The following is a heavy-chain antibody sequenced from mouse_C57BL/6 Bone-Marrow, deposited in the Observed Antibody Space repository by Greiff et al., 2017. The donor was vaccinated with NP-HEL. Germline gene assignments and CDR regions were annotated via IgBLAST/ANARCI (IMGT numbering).Heavy chain of an antibody. Sequence: VQLQQSGPELVKPGASVKISCKASGYTFTDYYMNWVKQSHGKSLEWIGDINPNNGGTSYNQKFKGKATLTVDKSSSTAYMELRSLTSEDSAVYYCARSNYYGSSLTGTSWGQGTTLTVSS. J-gene: IGHJ2*01. D-gene: IGHD1-1*01. V-gene: IGHV1-26*01. CDR2: INPNNGGT. CDR3: ARSNYYGSSLTGTS. CDR1: GYTFTDYY.